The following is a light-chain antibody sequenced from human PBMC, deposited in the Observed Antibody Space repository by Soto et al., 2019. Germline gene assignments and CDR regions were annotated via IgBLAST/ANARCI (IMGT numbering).Light chain of an antibody. J-gene: IGKJ5*01. CDR1: QSIATY. Sequence: DIQMTQSPSTLSASVGDRVTITCRASQSIATYLTWYQQKPGKAPKLLIYDASSLKSGVPPRFSGSGSGTEFTLTISSLQPDDFATYYCQHYNSYPITFGQGTRLEIK. V-gene: IGKV1-5*01. CDR3: QHYNSYPIT. CDR2: DAS.